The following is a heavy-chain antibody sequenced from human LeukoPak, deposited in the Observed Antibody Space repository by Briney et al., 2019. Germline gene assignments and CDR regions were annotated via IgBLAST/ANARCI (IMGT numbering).Heavy chain of an antibody. CDR1: QFTFSSFN. J-gene: IGHJ5*02. Sequence: HAGGSLKLSCADSQFTFSSFNMNWVRQPPGKGLEWISYIDSSSSSIFYADSVKGRFTISRDNARSSLYLQMDSLRAEDTAVYYCARDGYNWDGYGWFDPWGQGSLVTVSS. CDR2: IDSSSSSI. V-gene: IGHV3-48*01. CDR3: ARDGYNWDGYGWFDP. D-gene: IGHD1-1*01.